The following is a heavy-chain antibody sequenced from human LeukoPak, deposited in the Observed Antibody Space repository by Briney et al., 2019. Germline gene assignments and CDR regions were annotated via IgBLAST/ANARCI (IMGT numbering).Heavy chain of an antibody. CDR2: IYYSGST. Sequence: SETLSLTCTVSGGSISSGDYYWSWLRQPPGKGLEWFGYIYYSGSTYYNPSLKSRVTISVDTSKNQFSLKLSSVTAADTAVYYCARAYYYDSSGYYTNWFDPWGQGTLVTVSS. CDR3: ARAYYYDSSGYYTNWFDP. D-gene: IGHD3-22*01. V-gene: IGHV4-30-4*08. J-gene: IGHJ5*02. CDR1: GGSISSGDYY.